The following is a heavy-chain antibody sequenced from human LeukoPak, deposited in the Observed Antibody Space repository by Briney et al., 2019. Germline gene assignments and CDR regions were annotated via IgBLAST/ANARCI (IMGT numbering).Heavy chain of an antibody. CDR1: GGTFRSYT. D-gene: IGHD5-12*01. J-gene: IGHJ3*02. CDR3: ASGTVASMEI. Sequence: GASVKVSCKASGGTFRSYTINCVRQAPGQGLEWMGGIIPIFATTNNAQKFQGRITITADESTSTAYMELSSLTSEDTAVYYCASGTVASMEIWGQGTMVTVSS. CDR2: IIPIFATT. V-gene: IGHV1-69*13.